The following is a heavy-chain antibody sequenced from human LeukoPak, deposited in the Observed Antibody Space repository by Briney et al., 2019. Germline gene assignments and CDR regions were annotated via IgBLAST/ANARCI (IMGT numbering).Heavy chain of an antibody. V-gene: IGHV4-59*01. Sequence: SETLSLTCTVSGGSISHYYWSWIRQPPGKGPEWMGYIYYTGTTNYNPSLKSRVTISVDTSKNQFSLKLNSVTAADTAVYYCAREDPQTKVPEGMDVWGQGTTVTVSS. CDR3: AREDPQTKVPEGMDV. CDR2: IYYTGTT. CDR1: GGSISHYY. D-gene: IGHD4/OR15-4a*01. J-gene: IGHJ6*02.